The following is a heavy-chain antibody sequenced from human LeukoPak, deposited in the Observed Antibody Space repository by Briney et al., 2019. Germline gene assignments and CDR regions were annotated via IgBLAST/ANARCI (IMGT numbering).Heavy chain of an antibody. D-gene: IGHD3-22*01. CDR1: GGSITNYY. Sequence: KPSETLSLTYTVSGGSITNYYWSWIRQPPGKGLEWIGFIYYSGNTNYNPSLKSRVTLSVDTSKNQFSLKLSSVTAADTAVYFCARGPYSYDSSGAFDIWGQGTMVTVSS. V-gene: IGHV4-59*08. J-gene: IGHJ3*02. CDR2: IYYSGNT. CDR3: ARGPYSYDSSGAFDI.